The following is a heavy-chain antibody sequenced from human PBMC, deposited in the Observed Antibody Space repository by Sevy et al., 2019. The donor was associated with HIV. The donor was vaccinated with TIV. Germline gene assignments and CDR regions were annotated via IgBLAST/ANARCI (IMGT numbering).Heavy chain of an antibody. J-gene: IGHJ5*02. CDR1: GFTFSSYT. V-gene: IGHV3-30-3*01. Sequence: GGSLRLSCTASGFTFSSYTMHWVRQAPSKGLEWVAVISYDGSNKYYADSVKGRFTISRDNSNNTLHLQMNSLRAEDTALYYCAREGYCSGGTCYSDKNWFDPWGQGTLVTVSS. CDR2: ISYDGSNK. D-gene: IGHD2-15*01. CDR3: AREGYCSGGTCYSDKNWFDP.